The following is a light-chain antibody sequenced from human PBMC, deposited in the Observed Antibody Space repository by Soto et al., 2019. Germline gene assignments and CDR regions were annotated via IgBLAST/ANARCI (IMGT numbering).Light chain of an antibody. CDR2: DAS. CDR1: QTVSSY. Sequence: EIVLTQSLTTLSLSPGDRATLSCRASQTVSSYLAWYQQKPGQAPRLLIYDASSRATGIPARFSGSGSGTDFTLTITSLEPEDFAVYYCQQRSDWSSTFGGGTKVEIK. J-gene: IGKJ4*01. CDR3: QQRSDWSST. V-gene: IGKV3-11*01.